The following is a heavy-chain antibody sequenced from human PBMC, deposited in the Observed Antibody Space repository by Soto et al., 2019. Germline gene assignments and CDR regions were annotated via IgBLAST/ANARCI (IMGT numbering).Heavy chain of an antibody. D-gene: IGHD2-15*01. CDR1: GFTFSSYG. V-gene: IGHV3-30*18. J-gene: IGHJ4*02. CDR2: ISYDGSNK. Sequence: PGGSLRLSCAASGFTFSSYGMHWVRQAPGKGLEWVAVISYDGSNKYYADSVKGRFTISRDNSKNTLYLQMNSLRAEDTAVYYCAKDGRRYCSGGSCYYLDYWGQGTLVTVS. CDR3: AKDGRRYCSGGSCYYLDY.